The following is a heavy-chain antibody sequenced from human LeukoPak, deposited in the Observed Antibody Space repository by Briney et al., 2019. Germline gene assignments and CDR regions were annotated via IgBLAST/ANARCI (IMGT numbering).Heavy chain of an antibody. Sequence: GGSLRLSCAASGFTFRNHAMNWVRQTPKKGLEWVSTISGSGTTTYYADSVKGRFTISRDNSKNTLYLQMNSLRAEDTAVYYCAKVRREWLFYYFDYWGQGTLVTVSS. CDR2: ISGSGTTT. CDR3: AKVRREWLFYYFDY. J-gene: IGHJ4*02. V-gene: IGHV3-23*01. D-gene: IGHD3-3*01. CDR1: GFTFRNHA.